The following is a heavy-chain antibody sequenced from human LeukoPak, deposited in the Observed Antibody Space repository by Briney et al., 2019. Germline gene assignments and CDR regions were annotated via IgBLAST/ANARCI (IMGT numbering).Heavy chain of an antibody. D-gene: IGHD3-22*01. V-gene: IGHV4-30-4*01. CDR1: GGSISSGDYY. J-gene: IGHJ6*02. CDR2: IYYSGST. CDR3: ARDYYDSSGYYYYYYGMDV. Sequence: SETLSLTCTVSGGSISSGDYYWSWIRQPPGKGLEWIGYIYYSGSTYYNPSLKSRVTISVDTSKNQFSPKLSSVTAADTAVYYCARDYYDSSGYYYYYYGMDVWGQGTTVTVSS.